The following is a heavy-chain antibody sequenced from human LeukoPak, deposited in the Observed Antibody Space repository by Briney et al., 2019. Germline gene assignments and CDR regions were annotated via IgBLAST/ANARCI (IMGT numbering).Heavy chain of an antibody. Sequence: SETLSLTCTVSGGSISSSSYYWGWIRQPPGKGLEWIGSIYYSGTTYYNPSLKSRVTISVDTSRNQFSLKLSSVTAADTAVYYCAREYYDYVWGSYRWNYYYYYMDVWGKGTTVTISS. D-gene: IGHD3-16*02. CDR1: GGSISSSSYY. J-gene: IGHJ6*03. CDR3: AREYYDYVWGSYRWNYYYYYMDV. V-gene: IGHV4-39*07. CDR2: IYYSGTT.